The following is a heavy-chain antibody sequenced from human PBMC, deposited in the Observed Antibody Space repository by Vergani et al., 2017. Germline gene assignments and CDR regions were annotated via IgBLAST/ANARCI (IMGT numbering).Heavy chain of an antibody. Sequence: QVQLVESGGGVVQPGRSLRLSCAASGFTFSSYAMHWVRQAPGKGREWVAVIWYDGSNKYYADSVKGRFTISRDNSKNTLYLQMNSLRAEDTAVYYCAKEASSGFLFDYWGQGTLVTVSS. J-gene: IGHJ4*02. V-gene: IGHV3-33*06. CDR1: GFTFSSYA. CDR2: IWYDGSNK. D-gene: IGHD3-22*01. CDR3: AKEASSGFLFDY.